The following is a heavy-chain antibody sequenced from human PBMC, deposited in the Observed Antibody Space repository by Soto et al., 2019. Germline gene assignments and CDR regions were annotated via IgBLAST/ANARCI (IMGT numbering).Heavy chain of an antibody. Sequence: EVQLLESGGGLVQPGGSLRLSCAASGFTFSSYTMSWVRQAPGKGLEWVSTMSGSGGTTDYADSVKGRFSISRDNSKNTLYLQMNRLRGEDTAVYYSAKPGTGFDYWGQGTLVTVSA. J-gene: IGHJ4*02. V-gene: IGHV3-23*01. CDR2: MSGSGGTT. D-gene: IGHD3-10*01. CDR1: GFTFSSYT. CDR3: AKPGTGFDY.